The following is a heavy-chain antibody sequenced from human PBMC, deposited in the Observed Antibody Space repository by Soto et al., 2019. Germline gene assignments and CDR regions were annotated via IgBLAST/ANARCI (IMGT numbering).Heavy chain of an antibody. J-gene: IGHJ5*02. V-gene: IGHV4-30-2*01. CDR2: IYHSGST. CDR1: GGTISSGGYS. CDR3: ARETTPGWFDP. D-gene: IGHD1-1*01. Sequence: QLQLQESGSGLVKPSQTLSLTCAVSGGTISSGGYSWIWIRQPPGKGLEWIGYIYHSGSTYYNPTLKSRVTISVDRSKNQFSLKLSSVTAADTAVYYCARETTPGWFDPWGQGTLVTVCS.